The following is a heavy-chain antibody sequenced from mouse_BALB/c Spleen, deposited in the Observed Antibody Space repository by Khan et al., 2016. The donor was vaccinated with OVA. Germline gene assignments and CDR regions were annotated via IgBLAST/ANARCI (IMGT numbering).Heavy chain of an antibody. J-gene: IGHJ3*01. CDR1: GYTITSYT. CDR2: INPSSGYT. Sequence: QVQLKQSGAGLARPGASVKMSCKASGYTITSYTIHWIKQRPGQGLEWIGYINPSSGYTNYNQKFKDKATLTADKSSTTAYMQLSSLTSDDSAVYYCGKDRVYVRKDGWFAYLGQGILV. CDR3: GKDRVYVRKDGWFAY. D-gene: IGHD1-1*01. V-gene: IGHV1-4*01.